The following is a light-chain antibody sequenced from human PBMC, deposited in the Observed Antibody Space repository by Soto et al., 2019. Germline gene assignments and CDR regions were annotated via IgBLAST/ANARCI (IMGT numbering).Light chain of an antibody. CDR3: HQYGISPPRT. Sequence: EIGITQSPATLSVSPGDRATLSCRASQSVSSYLAWYQQKPGQAPRLLIYGTSSRATGIPDRFSGSGSGTDFTLTITRLEPEDFAVYYCHQYGISPPRTFGQGTKVDIK. V-gene: IGKV3-20*01. CDR1: QSVSSY. CDR2: GTS. J-gene: IGKJ1*01.